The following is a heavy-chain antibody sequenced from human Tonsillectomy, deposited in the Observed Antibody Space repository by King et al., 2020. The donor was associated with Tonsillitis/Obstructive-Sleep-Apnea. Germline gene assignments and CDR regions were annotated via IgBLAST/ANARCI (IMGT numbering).Heavy chain of an antibody. J-gene: IGHJ4*02. CDR2: ISSSGSTI. CDR1: GFTFSSYE. CDR3: AIQQVIEVVPPAY. Sequence: VQLVESGGGLVQPGGSLRLSCAASGFTFSSYEMNWVRQAPGKGLEWVSYISSSGSTIYYADSVKGRFTISRDNAKNSLYLQMNSLRAEDTAVYYCAIQQVIEVVPPAYWGQGTLVTVSS. V-gene: IGHV3-48*03. D-gene: IGHD2-2*01.